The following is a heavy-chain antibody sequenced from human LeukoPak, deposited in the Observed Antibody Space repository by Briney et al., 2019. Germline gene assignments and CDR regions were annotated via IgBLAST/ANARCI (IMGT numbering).Heavy chain of an antibody. Sequence: ASVKLSCKASGYTFTGYYMHWVRQAPGQGLEWMGWISPNSGDTDIAQKFQGRVTMTRDTSIATSYMEVDSLTSDDTAVYYCARGPIAAAGDYWGQGTLVTVSS. V-gene: IGHV1-2*02. CDR2: ISPNSGDT. J-gene: IGHJ4*02. CDR3: ARGPIAAAGDY. CDR1: GYTFTGYY. D-gene: IGHD6-13*01.